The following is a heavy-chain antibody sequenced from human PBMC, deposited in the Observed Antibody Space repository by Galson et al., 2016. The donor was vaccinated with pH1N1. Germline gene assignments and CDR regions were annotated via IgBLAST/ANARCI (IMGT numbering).Heavy chain of an antibody. V-gene: IGHV3-11*04. D-gene: IGHD3/OR15-3a*01. J-gene: IGHJ3*02. Sequence: SLRLSCAASGFTFSDYYMSWIRRAPGKGLEWVSYLSSSGSTIYYADSVKGRFTISRDNAKNSLYLQMNSLRAEDTAVYFCARDVAGEVDFAFDIWGQGRMVTVSS. CDR3: ARDVAGEVDFAFDI. CDR1: GFTFSDYY. CDR2: LSSSGSTI.